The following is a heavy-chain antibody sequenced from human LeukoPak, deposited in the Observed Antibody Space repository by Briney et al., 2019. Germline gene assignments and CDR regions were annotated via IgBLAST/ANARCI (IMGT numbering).Heavy chain of an antibody. D-gene: IGHD3-22*01. J-gene: IGHJ6*03. V-gene: IGHV4-34*01. CDR1: GGSFSAYF. CDR3: ARGLTTDYTLRYYYYYMDV. CDR2: INHSGRT. Sequence: SETLSLTCAVYGGSFSAYFWSWFRQPPGKGLEWIGDINHSGRTNYNPSLKGRVTISVDTSQNRFSLKLNSVTAADTAVYFCARGLTTDYTLRYYYYYMDVWGNGTTVTVSS.